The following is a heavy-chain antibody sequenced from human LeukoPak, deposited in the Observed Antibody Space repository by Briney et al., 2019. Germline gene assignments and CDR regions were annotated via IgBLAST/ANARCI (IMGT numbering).Heavy chain of an antibody. CDR2: ISSSSSYI. CDR3: ARDNWVDC. J-gene: IGHJ5*01. V-gene: IGHV3-21*04. Sequence: GGSLRLSCAASGFTFSGYSMNWVRQAPGKGLEWVSSISSSSSYIYYADSVKGRFTISRDNAKNSLYLQMNSLKVEDTARYYCARDNWVDCWGQGTLVTVSS. CDR1: GFTFSGYS.